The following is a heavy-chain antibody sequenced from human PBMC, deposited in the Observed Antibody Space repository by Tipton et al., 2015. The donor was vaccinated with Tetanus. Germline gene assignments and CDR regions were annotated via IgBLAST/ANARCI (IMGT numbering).Heavy chain of an antibody. Sequence: GSLRLSCIASGFTFSDFSFNWVRQAPGRGLEWIAYISGSGGTKYYADSVKGRFTITRDSAKNSLSLQMNSLRAEDTALYHCARVSYYYYGMDVWGQGTTVTVSS. J-gene: IGHJ6*02. CDR2: ISGSGGTK. V-gene: IGHV3-48*01. CDR3: ARVSYYYYGMDV. CDR1: GFTFSDFS.